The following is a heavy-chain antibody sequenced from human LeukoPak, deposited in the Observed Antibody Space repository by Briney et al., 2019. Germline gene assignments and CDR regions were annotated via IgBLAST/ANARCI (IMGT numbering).Heavy chain of an antibody. CDR1: GFTFSGYW. D-gene: IGHD2-2*01. CDR2: IKPDGSEK. V-gene: IGHV3-7*03. Sequence: PGGSLRLSCAASGFTFSGYWMSWVRQAPGKGPEWVANIKPDGSEKYYVDSVKGRFTISRDNAKNSLYLEINSLRAEDTAVYSCAGCSSSKCNNALDIWGQGTTVTVSS. J-gene: IGHJ3*02. CDR3: AGCSSSKCNNALDI.